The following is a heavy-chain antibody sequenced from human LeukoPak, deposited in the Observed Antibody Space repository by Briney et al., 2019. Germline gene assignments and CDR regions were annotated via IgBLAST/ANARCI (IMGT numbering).Heavy chain of an antibody. CDR1: GGSISSGGYS. V-gene: IGHV4-30-2*01. CDR3: ARVGRVGMDV. CDR2: IYHSGST. J-gene: IGHJ6*02. Sequence: SETLSLTCTVSGGSISSGGYSWSWIRQPPGKGLEWIGYIYHSGSTYYNPSLKNRVTISVDRSKNQFSLKLSSVTAADTAVYYCARVGRVGMDVWGQGTTVTVSS.